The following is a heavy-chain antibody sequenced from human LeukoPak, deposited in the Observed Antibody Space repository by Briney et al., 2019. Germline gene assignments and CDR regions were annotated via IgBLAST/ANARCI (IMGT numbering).Heavy chain of an antibody. J-gene: IGHJ6*03. V-gene: IGHV4-61*02. CDR1: GGSISSGSYY. CDR2: IYTSGST. CDR3: ARASGGVANEFFAIDYYYYYMDV. Sequence: SQTLSLTRTVSGGSISSGSYYWSWIRQPAGKGLEWIGRIYTSGSTNCNPSLKSRVTISVDTSKNQFSLKLSSVTAADTAVYYCARASGGVANEFFAIDYYYYYMDVWGKGTTVTVSS. D-gene: IGHD3-16*01.